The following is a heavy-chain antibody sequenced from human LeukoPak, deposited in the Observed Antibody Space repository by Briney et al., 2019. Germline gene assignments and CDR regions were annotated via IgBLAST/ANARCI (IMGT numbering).Heavy chain of an antibody. J-gene: IGHJ4*02. Sequence: GGSLRLSCAASGFTFSSFSMNWVRQAPGKGLEWVSFITGSSSTIYYADSVKGRFTISRDNAKNSLYLQMNSLRAEDTAVYYCAREHDYGDYGIFDYWGQGTLVTVSS. CDR1: GFTFSSFS. CDR3: AREHDYGDYGIFDY. CDR2: ITGSSSTI. V-gene: IGHV3-48*01. D-gene: IGHD4-17*01.